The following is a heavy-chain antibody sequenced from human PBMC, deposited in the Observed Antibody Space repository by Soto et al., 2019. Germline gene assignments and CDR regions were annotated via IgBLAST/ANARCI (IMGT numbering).Heavy chain of an antibody. J-gene: IGHJ6*02. V-gene: IGHV3-30*18. Sequence: GGSLRLSCAASGFTFSSYGMHWVRQAPGKGLEWVAVISYDGSNKYYADSVKGRFTISRDNSKNTLYLQMNSLRAEDTAVYYCAKVYCSGGSCYDYYYYYGMDVWGQGTTVTVSS. D-gene: IGHD2-15*01. CDR2: ISYDGSNK. CDR1: GFTFSSYG. CDR3: AKVYCSGGSCYDYYYYYGMDV.